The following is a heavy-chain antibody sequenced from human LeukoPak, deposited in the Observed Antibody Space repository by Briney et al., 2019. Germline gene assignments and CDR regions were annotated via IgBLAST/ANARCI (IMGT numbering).Heavy chain of an antibody. Sequence: GGSLRLSCAASGFTVSSNYMSWVRQAPGKGLEWVPVIYSGGSTYYADSVKGRFTISRDNSKNTLYLQMNSLRAEDTAVYYCAKSSSWYYYFDYWGQGTLVTVSS. V-gene: IGHV3-53*01. CDR3: AKSSSWYYYFDY. J-gene: IGHJ4*02. CDR1: GFTVSSNY. CDR2: IYSGGST. D-gene: IGHD6-13*01.